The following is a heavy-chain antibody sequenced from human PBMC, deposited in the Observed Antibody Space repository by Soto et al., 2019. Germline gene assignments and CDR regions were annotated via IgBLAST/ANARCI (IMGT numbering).Heavy chain of an antibody. CDR3: AQDGRRGVNSADFYYSCYMDV. CDR2: ISWNSARI. CDR1: GFTFDDYA. Sequence: EAQLVESGGTLVQPGRSRRLSCAASGFTFDDYAMHWVRQAPGKGLEWISGISWNSARIIYADSVKGRFTISRDNANKSLYLQMVSLRTEDTALYYCAQDGRRGVNSADFYYSCYMDVWGNGTTVTVSS. D-gene: IGHD3-10*01. J-gene: IGHJ6*03. V-gene: IGHV3-9*01.